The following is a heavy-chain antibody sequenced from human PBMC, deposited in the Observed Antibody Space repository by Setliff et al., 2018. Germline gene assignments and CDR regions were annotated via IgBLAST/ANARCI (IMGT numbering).Heavy chain of an antibody. CDR2: IYHRGRT. J-gene: IGHJ5*02. CDR1: GASITSGHY. D-gene: IGHD2-21*01. V-gene: IGHV4-38-2*01. CDR3: ARYIPSAGCFDP. Sequence: SETLSLTCGVSGASITSGHYWGWIRQPPGKGLEWIGTIYHRGRTYYNPSLRSRVTMSLDTSKNQFSLRLSSVTAADTAVYYCARYIPSAGCFDPWGQGALVTVSS.